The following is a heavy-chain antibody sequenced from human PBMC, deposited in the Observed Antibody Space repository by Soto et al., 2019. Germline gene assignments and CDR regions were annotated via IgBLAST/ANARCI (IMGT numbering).Heavy chain of an antibody. V-gene: IGHV4-4*02. CDR1: SDSIAGENW. Sequence: QVQLQESGPGLVKPSETLSLTCTVSSDSIAGENWWSWVRQPPGLGLEGIGEVFHTGGTNYNPSLKSRVTMEVEKSKNQCSLTLISATAADTAVYYCARVFSSGSGWMYYFDFWGQGTLVSVSS. D-gene: IGHD6-19*01. CDR3: ARVFSSGSGWMYYFDF. CDR2: VFHTGGT. J-gene: IGHJ4*02.